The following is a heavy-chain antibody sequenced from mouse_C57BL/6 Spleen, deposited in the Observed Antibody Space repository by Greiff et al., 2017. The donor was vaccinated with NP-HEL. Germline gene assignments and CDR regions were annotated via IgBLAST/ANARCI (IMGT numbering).Heavy chain of an antibody. CDR2: ISSGSSTI. Sequence: EVKLVESGGGLVKPGGSLKLSCAASGFTFSDYGMHWVRQAPEKGLEWVAYISSGSSTIYYADTVKGRFTISRDNAKNTLFLQMTSLRSEDTAMYYCASEEGTTVNFDYWGQGTTLTVSS. D-gene: IGHD1-1*01. V-gene: IGHV5-17*01. CDR1: GFTFSDYG. J-gene: IGHJ2*01. CDR3: ASEEGTTVNFDY.